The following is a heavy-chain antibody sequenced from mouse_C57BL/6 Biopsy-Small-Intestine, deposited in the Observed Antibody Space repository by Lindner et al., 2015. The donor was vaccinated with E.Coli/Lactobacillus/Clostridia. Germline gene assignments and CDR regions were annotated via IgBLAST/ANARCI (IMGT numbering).Heavy chain of an antibody. J-gene: IGHJ1*01. V-gene: IGHV1-20*01. D-gene: IGHD1-1*01. CDR1: GYSFTGYF. CDR3: ARSRELLRWGWYFDV. CDR2: INPYNGDT. Sequence: VQLQESGPELVKPGASVKMSCKASGYSFTGYFMNWVKQSHGKSLEWIGRINPYNGDTFYNQKFKGKATLTVDKSSSTAHMELRSLTSEDSALYYCARSRELLRWGWYFDVWGAGTTATVSS.